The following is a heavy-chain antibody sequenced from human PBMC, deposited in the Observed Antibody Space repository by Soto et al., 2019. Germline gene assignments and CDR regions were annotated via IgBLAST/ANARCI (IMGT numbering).Heavy chain of an antibody. CDR1: GYTFTTYY. Sequence: QVQLVQSGAEVKKPGASVKISCKASGYTFTTYYVHWVRQAPGQGLEWMGIINPDTGSTSSAQNFGGRVSVTRDTSTSTVYMELYSLSYDATAVYYCARDPNFSLTFHYYGMDVWGRGTTVTVSS. V-gene: IGHV1-46*01. CDR2: INPDTGST. J-gene: IGHJ6*02. CDR3: ARDPNFSLTFHYYGMDV.